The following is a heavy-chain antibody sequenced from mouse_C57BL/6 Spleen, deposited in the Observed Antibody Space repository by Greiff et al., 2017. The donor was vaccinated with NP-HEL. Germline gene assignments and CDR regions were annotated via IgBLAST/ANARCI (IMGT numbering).Heavy chain of an antibody. CDR3: AAGGWVDY. Sequence: VQLQQSGAELVKPGASVKLSCKASGYTFTSYWMQWVKQRPGQGLEWIGEIDPSDSYTNYNQKFKGKATLTVDTSSSTAYMQLSSLTSEDSAVYYCAAGGWVDYRGQGTTLTVSS. CDR2: IDPSDSYT. CDR1: GYTFTSYW. V-gene: IGHV1-50*01. J-gene: IGHJ2*01. D-gene: IGHD3-3*01.